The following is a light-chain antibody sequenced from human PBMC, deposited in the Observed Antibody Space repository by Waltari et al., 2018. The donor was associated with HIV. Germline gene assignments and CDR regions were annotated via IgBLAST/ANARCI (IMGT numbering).Light chain of an antibody. J-gene: IGKJ4*01. CDR3: QQYNNWPLT. CDR1: QSVGSK. V-gene: IGKV3-15*01. CDR2: GAS. Sequence: EILMTQSPATVSVSLGERAPLSCRASQSVGSKLAWYQQKPGQAPRLLIYGASTRAPTFPARFSGTGFGTDFTLSISSLQSEDFALYYCQQYNNWPLTFGGGTKVQI.